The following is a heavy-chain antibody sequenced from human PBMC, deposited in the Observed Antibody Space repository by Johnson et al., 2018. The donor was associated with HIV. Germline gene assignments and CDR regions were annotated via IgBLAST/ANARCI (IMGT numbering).Heavy chain of an antibody. V-gene: IGHV3-64*01. CDR3: AKDFGSSSWHAFYV. CDR2: ISSNGGST. J-gene: IGHJ3*01. CDR1: GLTFDDYD. D-gene: IGHD6-13*01. Sequence: VQLVESGGGVERPGGSLRLSCAASGLTFDDYDMSWVRQAPGKGLEYVSAISSNGGSTYYANSVKGNFTISREHSNNTLYLQMNNLRAEDTSVYYCAKDFGSSSWHAFYVWGQGTMVTVSS.